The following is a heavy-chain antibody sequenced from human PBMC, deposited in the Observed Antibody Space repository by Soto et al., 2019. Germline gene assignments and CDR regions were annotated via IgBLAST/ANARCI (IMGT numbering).Heavy chain of an antibody. J-gene: IGHJ5*02. Sequence: SQTLSLTCAISGDSVSSNSAAWNWIRQSPSRGLEWPGRTYYRSKWYNDYAVSVKSRITINPDTSKNQFSLQLNSVTPEDTAVYYCARAYCSGGSGSASTDMYDPWVHGALGTV. V-gene: IGHV6-1*01. CDR3: ARAYCSGGSGSASTDMYDP. CDR2: TYYRSKWYN. D-gene: IGHD2-15*01. CDR1: GDSVSSNSAA.